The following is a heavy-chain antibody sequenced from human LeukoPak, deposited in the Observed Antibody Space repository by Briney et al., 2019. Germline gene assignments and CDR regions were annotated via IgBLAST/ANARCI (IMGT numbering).Heavy chain of an antibody. Sequence: SRTLPLTCTVSGGSISSGSYYWSWIRQPAGKGLEWIGRIYTSGSTNYNPSLKSRVTISVDTSKNQFSLKLSSVTAADTAVYYCARERVTGTYYDFWSGYYLSSSDAFDIWGQGTMVTVSS. CDR2: IYTSGST. D-gene: IGHD3-3*01. CDR1: GGSISSGSYY. CDR3: ARERVTGTYYDFWSGYYLSSSDAFDI. V-gene: IGHV4-61*02. J-gene: IGHJ3*02.